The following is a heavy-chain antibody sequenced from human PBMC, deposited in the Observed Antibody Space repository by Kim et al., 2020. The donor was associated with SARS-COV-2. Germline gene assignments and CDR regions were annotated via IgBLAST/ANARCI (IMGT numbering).Heavy chain of an antibody. V-gene: IGHV3-23*01. D-gene: IGHD6-19*01. Sequence: GGSLRLSCAASGFTFINYALSWVRQAPGKGLEWVSAISGSGGGIYYADSVKGRFTISRDNSKNTLYLQMNSLRAEDTAVYYCAKGLLYSSGSRRLDYWGQGTLVTVSS. J-gene: IGHJ4*02. CDR2: ISGSGGGI. CDR3: AKGLLYSSGSRRLDY. CDR1: GFTFINYA.